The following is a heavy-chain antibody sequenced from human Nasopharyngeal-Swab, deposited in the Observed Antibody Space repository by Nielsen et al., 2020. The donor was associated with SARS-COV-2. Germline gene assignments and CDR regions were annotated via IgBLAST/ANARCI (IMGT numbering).Heavy chain of an antibody. V-gene: IGHV3-23*01. J-gene: IGHJ4*02. D-gene: IGHD6-6*01. Sequence: GESLKISCAVSGFSFSSYVMSWVRQVPRKGLEWVSAIRGSGGGSYSADSVKGRFTISRDSSKNTLYLQMNSLRAEDTAVYYCAKTNDRHSSSYYFDYWGQGALVTVSS. CDR1: GFSFSSYV. CDR2: IRGSGGGS. CDR3: AKTNDRHSSSYYFDY.